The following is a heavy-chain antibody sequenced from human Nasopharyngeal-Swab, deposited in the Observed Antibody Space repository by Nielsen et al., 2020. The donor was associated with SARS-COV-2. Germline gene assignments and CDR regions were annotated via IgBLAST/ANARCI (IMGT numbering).Heavy chain of an antibody. V-gene: IGHV4-39*07. CDR2: IYYSGST. J-gene: IGHJ4*02. Sequence: RQAPGKGLEWIGSIYYSGSTYYNPSLKSRVTISVDRSKNQFSLKLSSVTAADTAVYYCAREGILWFGEEMWLFFDYWGQGTLVTVSS. CDR3: AREGILWFGEEMWLFFDY. D-gene: IGHD3-10*01.